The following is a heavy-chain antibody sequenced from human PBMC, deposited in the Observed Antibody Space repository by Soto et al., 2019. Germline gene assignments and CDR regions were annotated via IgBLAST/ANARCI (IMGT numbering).Heavy chain of an antibody. V-gene: IGHV3-15*07. D-gene: IGHD6-25*01. CDR2: IKSKTDGGTT. CDR1: GFTFSNAW. Sequence: EVQLVESGGGLVKPGGSLRLSCAASGFTFSNAWMNWVRQAPGKGLEWVGRIKSKTDGGTTDYAAPVKGTFTISREDPNNTLYRQINSLKTEDTAVYYCTTGNCSGMCYFDSWGQGTLVTVSS. J-gene: IGHJ4*02. CDR3: TTGNCSGMCYFDS.